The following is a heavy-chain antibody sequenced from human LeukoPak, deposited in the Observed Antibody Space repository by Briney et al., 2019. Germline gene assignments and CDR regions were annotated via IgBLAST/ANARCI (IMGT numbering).Heavy chain of an antibody. V-gene: IGHV3-48*03. J-gene: IGHJ4*02. CDR2: ISSSGSTI. CDR1: GFTFSSYE. Sequence: PGGSLRLSCAASGFTFSSYEMNWVRQAPGKGLEWVSYISSSGSTIYYADSVKGRFTISRDNAKNSLYLQMNSLRAEDTAVYYCASHSAWYLRSLDYWGQGTLATVSS. D-gene: IGHD6-19*01. CDR3: ASHSAWYLRSLDY.